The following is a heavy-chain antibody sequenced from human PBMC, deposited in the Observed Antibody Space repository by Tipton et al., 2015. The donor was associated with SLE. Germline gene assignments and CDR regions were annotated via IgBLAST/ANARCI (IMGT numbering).Heavy chain of an antibody. CDR2: IYYSGST. D-gene: IGHD3-22*01. V-gene: IGHV4-59*01. J-gene: IGHJ4*02. Sequence: TLSLTCTVSGGSISSYYWSWIRQPPGKGLEWIGYIYYSGSTNYNPSLKSRVTISVDTSKNQFSLKLSSVTAADTAVYYCATYYYDTSGFDYWGQGTLVTVSS. CDR3: ATYYYDTSGFDY. CDR1: GGSISSYY.